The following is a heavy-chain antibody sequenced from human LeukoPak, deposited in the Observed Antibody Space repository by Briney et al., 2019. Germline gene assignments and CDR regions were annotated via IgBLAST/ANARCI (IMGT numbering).Heavy chain of an antibody. CDR2: ISYDGSNK. D-gene: IGHD6-19*01. CDR1: GFTFSSYA. J-gene: IGHJ4*02. Sequence: GGSLRLSCAASGFTFSSYAMHWVRQAPGKGLEWVAVISYDGSNKYYADSVKGRFTISRDNSKNTLYLQMNSLRAEDTAVYYCARDYGVAVAGVFGYWGQGTLVTVSS. CDR3: ARDYGVAVAGVFGY. V-gene: IGHV3-30-3*01.